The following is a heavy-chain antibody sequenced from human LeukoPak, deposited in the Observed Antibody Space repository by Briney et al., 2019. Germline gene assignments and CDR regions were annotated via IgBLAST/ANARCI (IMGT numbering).Heavy chain of an antibody. Sequence: HPGGSLRLSCVVSGFTFSSYWMSWVRQAPGKGLEWVANIKQDGSEKYYVDSVKGRFTMSRDNAKNSLYLQMNGLRAEDTAVYYCARVQWELRGVGSYFEYWGQGALVTVSS. CDR2: IKQDGSEK. CDR1: GFTFSSYW. J-gene: IGHJ4*02. V-gene: IGHV3-7*01. CDR3: ARVQWELRGVGSYFEY. D-gene: IGHD1-26*01.